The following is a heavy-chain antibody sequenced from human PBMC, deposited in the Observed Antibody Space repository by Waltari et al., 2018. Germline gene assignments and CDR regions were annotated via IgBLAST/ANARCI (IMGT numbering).Heavy chain of an antibody. V-gene: IGHV1-18*01. CDR1: GYDFTGDG. D-gene: IGHD3-10*01. Sequence: QLVQSGSEVKKPGASVKVSCKTSGYDFTGDGINWGRQAPGQGREGMGWSSPYHEKTNNDAKFRGRITVTTDTSTRTAYMELRNLRSDDTAVYYCARGLARGIHPYYYMDVWGQGTTVTVSS. J-gene: IGHJ6*03. CDR2: SSPYHEKT. CDR3: ARGLARGIHPYYYMDV.